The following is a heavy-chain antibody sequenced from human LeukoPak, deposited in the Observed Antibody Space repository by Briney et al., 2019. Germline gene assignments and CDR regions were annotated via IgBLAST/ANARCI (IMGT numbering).Heavy chain of an antibody. CDR1: GFTFGDYA. Sequence: PGGSLRLSCTASGFTFGDYAMSWVRQAPGKGLEWVSYISSSGSFIYYADSVKGRFTISRDNAKNSLYLQMNSLRAEDTAVYYCAREPHYDSSGYVNWFDPWGQGTLVTVSS. CDR2: ISSSGSFI. J-gene: IGHJ5*02. V-gene: IGHV3-11*04. CDR3: AREPHYDSSGYVNWFDP. D-gene: IGHD3-22*01.